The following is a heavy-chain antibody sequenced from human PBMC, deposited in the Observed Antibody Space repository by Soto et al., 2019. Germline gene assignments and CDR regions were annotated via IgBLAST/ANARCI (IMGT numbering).Heavy chain of an antibody. CDR3: ASQSSEWLLFAS. CDR1: GFTFSSYA. V-gene: IGHV3-23*01. J-gene: IGHJ4*02. D-gene: IGHD5-12*01. CDR2: ISGSGGST. Sequence: GGSLRLSCAASGFTFSSYATSWVRQAPGKGLEWVSAISGSGGSTYYADSVKGRFTISRDNAKNSLYLQMNSLRAEDTAVYYCASQSSEWLLFASWGQGTLVTVSS.